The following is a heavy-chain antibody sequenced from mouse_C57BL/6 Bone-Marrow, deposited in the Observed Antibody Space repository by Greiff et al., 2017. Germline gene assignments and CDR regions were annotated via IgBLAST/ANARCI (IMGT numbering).Heavy chain of an antibody. Sequence: QVQLQQSGAELVKPGASVKISCKASGYAFSSYWMNWVKQRPGKGLEWIGQIYPGDGDTNYNGKFKGKATLTADKSSSTAYMQLSSLTSEDSAVYFCASLYDGYYEFAYWGQGTLVTVSA. CDR2: IYPGDGDT. V-gene: IGHV1-80*01. D-gene: IGHD2-3*01. CDR1: GYAFSSYW. CDR3: ASLYDGYYEFAY. J-gene: IGHJ3*01.